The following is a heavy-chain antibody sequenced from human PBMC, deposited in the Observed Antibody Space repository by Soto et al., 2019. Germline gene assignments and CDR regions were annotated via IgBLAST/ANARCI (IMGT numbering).Heavy chain of an antibody. D-gene: IGHD5-18*01. CDR1: GYSFTSYW. J-gene: IGHJ6*02. Sequence: GESLKISCKGSGYSFTSYWIGWVRQMPGKGLEWMGIIYPGDSDTRYSPSFQGQVTISADKSISTAYLQWSSLKASDTAMYYCARLGYSYGEVYYYGMDVWGQGTTVTVSS. CDR3: ARLGYSYGEVYYYGMDV. V-gene: IGHV5-51*01. CDR2: IYPGDSDT.